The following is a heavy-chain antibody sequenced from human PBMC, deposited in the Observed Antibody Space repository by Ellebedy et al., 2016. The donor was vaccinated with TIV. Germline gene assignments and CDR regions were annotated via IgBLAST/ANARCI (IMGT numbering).Heavy chain of an antibody. V-gene: IGHV1-8*01. J-gene: IGHJ5*02. CDR1: GYTFTSYD. CDR2: MNPNSGNT. Sequence: ASVKVSXXASGYTFTSYDINWVRQATGQGLEWMGWMNPNSGNTGYAQKFQGRVTMTRNTSISTAYMELSSLRSEDTAVYYCARSTVVVPAANWFDPWGQGTLVTVSS. CDR3: ARSTVVVPAANWFDP. D-gene: IGHD2-2*01.